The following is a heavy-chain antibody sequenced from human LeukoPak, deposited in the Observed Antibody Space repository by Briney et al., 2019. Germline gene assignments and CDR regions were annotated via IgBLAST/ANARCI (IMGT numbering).Heavy chain of an antibody. J-gene: IGHJ4*02. D-gene: IGHD4-11*01. Sequence: GGSLRLFCAASGFTFSSYSMNWVRQAPGKGLEWVSYISSSSSTIYYADSVKGRFTISRDDAKNSLYLQMNSLRAEDTAVYYCAKGLDYSNYVGFDYWGQGTLVTVSS. V-gene: IGHV3-48*04. CDR1: GFTFSSYS. CDR2: ISSSSSTI. CDR3: AKGLDYSNYVGFDY.